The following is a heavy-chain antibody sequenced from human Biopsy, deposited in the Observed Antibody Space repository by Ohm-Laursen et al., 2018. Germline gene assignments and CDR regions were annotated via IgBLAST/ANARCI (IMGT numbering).Heavy chain of an antibody. V-gene: IGHV1-69*06. CDR3: AREAIGYQLPCDD. J-gene: IGHJ4*02. CDR2: IIPLFGTT. CDR1: GGTFSDYA. Sequence: GSSVKVSCKSSGGTFSDYAISWLRQAPGQGLEWMGGIIPLFGTTNYAQKFQGRVTITADKSTGTAYMDLSSLRSEYTAMFYCAREAIGYQLPCDDWGQGTLVTVSS. D-gene: IGHD2-15*01.